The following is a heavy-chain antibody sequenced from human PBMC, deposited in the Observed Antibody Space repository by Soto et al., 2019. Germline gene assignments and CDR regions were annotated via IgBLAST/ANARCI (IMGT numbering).Heavy chain of an antibody. CDR1: GFTFSSYT. V-gene: IGHV3-23*01. CDR3: AKLLGPADV. J-gene: IGHJ6*02. D-gene: IGHD2-2*01. Sequence: GGSLRLSCAASGFTFSSYTMAWVRQAPGKGLEWVSAISDSGGSPYYADSVQGRFTISRDNSKNTLFLLMNSLRAEDTAVYYCAKLLGPADVWGQGTTVTVS. CDR2: ISDSGGSP.